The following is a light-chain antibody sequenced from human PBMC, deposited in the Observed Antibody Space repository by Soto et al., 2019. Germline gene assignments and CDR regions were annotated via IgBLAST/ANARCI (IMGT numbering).Light chain of an antibody. V-gene: IGKV3-20*01. CDR1: QSVSNNY. Sequence: EIVLTPPPGTLSLSPGERATLSCTASQSVSNNYLAWYQQKPGQAPRLLIYGASNRATGIPDRFSGSGSGTDFTLTISRLEPEDFAVYYCQQYGSSGTFGQGTKVDIK. J-gene: IGKJ1*01. CDR3: QQYGSSGT. CDR2: GAS.